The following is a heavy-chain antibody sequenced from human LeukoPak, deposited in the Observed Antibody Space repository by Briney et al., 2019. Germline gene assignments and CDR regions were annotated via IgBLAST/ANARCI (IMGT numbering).Heavy chain of an antibody. CDR2: IYYSGTT. CDR3: ARDRASAGGFDY. D-gene: IGHD2-15*01. V-gene: IGHV4-59*01. CDR1: GGSISPYY. J-gene: IGHJ4*02. Sequence: SGTLSLTCSVSGGSISPYYWSWIRQPPGKGLEWIGYIYYSGTTNYNPSLQSRVTISVATSKNQFSLKLSSVTAADTALYYCARDRASAGGFDYWGQETLVTVSS.